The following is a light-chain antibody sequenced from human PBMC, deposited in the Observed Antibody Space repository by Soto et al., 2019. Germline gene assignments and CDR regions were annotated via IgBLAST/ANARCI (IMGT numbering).Light chain of an antibody. J-gene: IGLJ1*01. V-gene: IGLV2-14*01. CDR3: ISYTSSSTYV. CDR2: EVS. Sequence: QSALTQPASVSGSPGQSITIPCTGTSSDVGGYNYVSWYQHHPGKAPKVMIYEVSNRPSGVSNRFSGSKSGNTASLTISGLQAEDEADYYCISYTSSSTYVFGTGTKLTVL. CDR1: SSDVGGYNY.